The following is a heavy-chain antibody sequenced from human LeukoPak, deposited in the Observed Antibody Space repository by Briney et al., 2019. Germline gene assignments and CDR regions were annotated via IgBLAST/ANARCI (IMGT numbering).Heavy chain of an antibody. J-gene: IGHJ6*03. D-gene: IGHD6-13*01. V-gene: IGHV1-18*01. Sequence: ASVKVSCKASGYTFTTYNINWVRQAPGQGLEWMGWISGYNGNTNYAQKLQGRVTMTTDTSTSTAYMELRSLKSDDTAVYYCARTTEAHSWQTRYYSYYMDVWGKGTTVTVSS. CDR2: ISGYNGNT. CDR3: ARTTEAHSWQTRYYSYYMDV. CDR1: GYTFTTYN.